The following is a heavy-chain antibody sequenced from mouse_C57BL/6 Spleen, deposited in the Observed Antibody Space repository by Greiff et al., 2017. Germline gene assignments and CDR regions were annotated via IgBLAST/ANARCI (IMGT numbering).Heavy chain of an antibody. Sequence: VQLQQSGAELVRPGASVTLSCKASGYTFTDYEMHWVKQTPVHGLEWIGAIDPETGGTAYNQKFKGKAILTADKSSSTAYMELRSLTSEDSAVYYCTKRFITTVGARYYYAMDYWGQGTSVTVSS. D-gene: IGHD1-1*01. CDR1: GYTFTDYE. V-gene: IGHV1-15*01. CDR2: IDPETGGT. CDR3: TKRFITTVGARYYYAMDY. J-gene: IGHJ4*01.